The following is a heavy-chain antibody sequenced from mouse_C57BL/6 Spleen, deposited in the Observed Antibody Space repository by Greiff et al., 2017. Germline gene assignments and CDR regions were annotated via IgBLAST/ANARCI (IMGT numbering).Heavy chain of an antibody. J-gene: IGHJ3*01. D-gene: IGHD1-1*01. V-gene: IGHV1-61*01. CDR2: IYPSDSET. Sequence: VQLQQPGAELVRPGSSVKLSCKASGYTFTSYWMDWVKQRPGQGLEWIGNIYPSDSETHYNQKFKDKATLTVDKSSSTAYMQLSILSSEYSAVYYCARLPHYGSSYGFAYWGQGTLVTVSA. CDR3: ARLPHYGSSYGFAY. CDR1: GYTFTSYW.